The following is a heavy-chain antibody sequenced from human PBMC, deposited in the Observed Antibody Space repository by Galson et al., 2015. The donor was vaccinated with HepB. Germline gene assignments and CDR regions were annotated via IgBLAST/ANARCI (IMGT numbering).Heavy chain of an antibody. D-gene: IGHD3-9*01. CDR3: AKEGVLRYFDWLFARFDY. Sequence: SLRLSCAASGFTVSSNYMSWVRQAPGKGLEWVSVIYSGCSTYYADSVKGRFTISRHNSKNTLYLQMNSLRAEDTAVYYCAKEGVLRYFDWLFARFDYWGQGTLVTVSS. CDR2: IYSGCST. CDR1: GFTVSSNY. V-gene: IGHV3-53*01. J-gene: IGHJ4*02.